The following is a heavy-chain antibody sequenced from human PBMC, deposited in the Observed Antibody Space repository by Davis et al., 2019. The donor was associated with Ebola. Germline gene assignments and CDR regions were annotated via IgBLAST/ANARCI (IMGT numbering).Heavy chain of an antibody. D-gene: IGHD6-13*01. CDR1: GFTFSIYA. Sequence: GESLKISCAGSGFTFSIYAVTWVRQAPGKGLEWVSTISGNGVSTYYADSVKGRFTISRDNFKNTVYLQMNNLRAEDTAVYDCALGQQLGQWGQGTVVIVSS. CDR2: ISGNGVST. CDR3: ALGQQLGQ. J-gene: IGHJ4*02. V-gene: IGHV3-23*01.